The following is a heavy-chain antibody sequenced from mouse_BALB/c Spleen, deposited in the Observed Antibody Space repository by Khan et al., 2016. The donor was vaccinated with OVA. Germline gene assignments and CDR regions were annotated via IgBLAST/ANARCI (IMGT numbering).Heavy chain of an antibody. Sequence: QVQLQQSGAELVKPGASVKISCKASGYTFTSYYMYWVKQRPGQGLEWIGGINPSNGDTHCNEKFKNKATLTVDKSSSTAYMQLSSLTSEDSAVYYCARSGYGNPFAYWGPGSLVTVSA. V-gene: IGHV1S81*02. CDR2: INPSNGDT. D-gene: IGHD2-1*01. CDR3: ARSGYGNPFAY. J-gene: IGHJ3*01. CDR1: GYTFTSYY.